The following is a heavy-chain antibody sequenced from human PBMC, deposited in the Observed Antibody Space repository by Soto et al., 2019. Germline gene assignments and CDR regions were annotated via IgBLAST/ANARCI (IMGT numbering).Heavy chain of an antibody. J-gene: IGHJ4*02. V-gene: IGHV3-23*01. Sequence: EVQLLESGGGLVQPGGSLRLSCAASGFTFSSYAMCCVRQAAGKGLEWVSAISGSGGSKYYADSVKGRFTISRDNPKNTLDLQMNSQRAEETGVYYCAKVNPDYDYVWGSYRPPLYWGQGTLVTVSS. CDR1: GFTFSSYA. CDR3: AKVNPDYDYVWGSYRPPLY. D-gene: IGHD3-16*02. CDR2: ISGSGGSK.